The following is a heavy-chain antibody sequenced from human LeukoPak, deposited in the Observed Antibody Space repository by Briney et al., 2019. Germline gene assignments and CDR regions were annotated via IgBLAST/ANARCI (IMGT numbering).Heavy chain of an antibody. Sequence: GGSLRLSCAASGFTFSSYSMNWVRQAPGKGLEWVSYISSSSSTIYYADSVKGRFTISRDNAKNSLYLQMDSLRAEDTAVYYCARDYDFGVVNNWGQGTLVTVSS. V-gene: IGHV3-48*01. D-gene: IGHD3-3*01. CDR2: ISSSSSTI. CDR3: ARDYDFGVVNN. J-gene: IGHJ4*02. CDR1: GFTFSSYS.